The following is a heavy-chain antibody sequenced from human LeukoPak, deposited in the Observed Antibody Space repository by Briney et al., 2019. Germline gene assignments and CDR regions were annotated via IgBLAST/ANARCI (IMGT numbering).Heavy chain of an antibody. Sequence: GRSLRLSCAASGFTFSSHAMHWVRQAPGKGLEWLAVISYDGSNKYYADTVKGRFTISRDNSKNRMYLQMNSLRAEDTAVYYCAKDLEDSSGFTAFDVYIYYGMDVWGPGTTVTVSS. J-gene: IGHJ6*02. V-gene: IGHV3-30*18. D-gene: IGHD3-22*01. CDR3: AKDLEDSSGFTAFDVYIYYGMDV. CDR2: ISYDGSNK. CDR1: GFTFSSHA.